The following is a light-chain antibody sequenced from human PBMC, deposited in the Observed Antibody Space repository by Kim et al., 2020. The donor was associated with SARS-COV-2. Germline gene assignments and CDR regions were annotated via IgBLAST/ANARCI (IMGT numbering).Light chain of an antibody. V-gene: IGKV3-15*01. CDR3: QKYNNWTA. CDR2: GAS. Sequence: GFTVGRATLSGRASNDVHGMRAWYKRKPGEAPRLLIYGASTRATGITARFSGSGSGTEFTLTISRLQSEDFADYYCQKYNNWTACGKGTKVDIK. CDR1: NDVHGM. J-gene: IGKJ1*01.